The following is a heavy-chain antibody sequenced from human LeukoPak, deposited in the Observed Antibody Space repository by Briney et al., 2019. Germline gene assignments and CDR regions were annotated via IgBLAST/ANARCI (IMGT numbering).Heavy chain of an antibody. CDR3: ARALRVGATRGFDY. Sequence: GGSLRLSCAASGFTVRSNYMSWVRQAPGKGLEWVSVIYSGGSTYYADSLKGRFTISRDNSKNTLYLQMNSLRAEDTAVYYCARALRVGATRGFDYWGQGTLVTVSS. V-gene: IGHV3-53*01. D-gene: IGHD1-26*01. CDR1: GFTVRSNY. CDR2: IYSGGST. J-gene: IGHJ4*02.